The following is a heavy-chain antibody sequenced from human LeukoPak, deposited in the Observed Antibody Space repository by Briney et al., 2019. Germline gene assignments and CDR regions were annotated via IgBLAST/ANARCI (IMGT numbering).Heavy chain of an antibody. J-gene: IGHJ4*02. CDR1: GFTFSSYA. D-gene: IGHD4-17*01. CDR3: TKYHLSTVTIGLFDY. Sequence: GGSLRLSCAASGFTFSSYAMSWVRQAPGKGLEWVSAISGSGGSTYYADSVKGRFTISRDNSKNTLYLQMNSLRAEDTAVYYCTKYHLSTVTIGLFDYWGQGTLVTVSS. V-gene: IGHV3-23*01. CDR2: ISGSGGST.